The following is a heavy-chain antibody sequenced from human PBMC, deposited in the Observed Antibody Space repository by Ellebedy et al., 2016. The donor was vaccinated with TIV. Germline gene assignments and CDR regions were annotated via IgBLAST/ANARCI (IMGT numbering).Heavy chain of an antibody. V-gene: IGHV3-21*01. D-gene: IGHD1-26*01. J-gene: IGHJ4*02. Sequence: GESLKISCVVSGFTFSSYSMNWVRQAPGKGLEWVSSISSSSNYVYYADSVKGRFTISRDDARNSLFLQMNSLRAEDTAVYYCARSGEHDSWGQGTLVTVSS. CDR2: ISSSSNYV. CDR1: GFTFSSYS. CDR3: ARSGEHDS.